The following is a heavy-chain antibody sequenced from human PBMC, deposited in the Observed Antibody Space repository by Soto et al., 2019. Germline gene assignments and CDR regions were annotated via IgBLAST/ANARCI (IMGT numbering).Heavy chain of an antibody. J-gene: IGHJ6*03. V-gene: IGHV1-58*02. CDR1: GFTFTSSA. CDR2: IVVGSGNT. Sequence: GASVKVSCKASGFTFTSSAMQWVRQARGQRLEWIGWIVVGSGNTNYAQKFQERVTITRDMSTSTAYMELSSLRSEDTAAYYCAADPEWFHSRIPNPYYMDVWGKGTTVTVSS. CDR3: AADPEWFHSRIPNPYYMDV. D-gene: IGHD3-3*01.